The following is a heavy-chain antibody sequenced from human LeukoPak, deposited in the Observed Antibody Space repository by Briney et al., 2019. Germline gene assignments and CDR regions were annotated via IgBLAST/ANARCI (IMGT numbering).Heavy chain of an antibody. J-gene: IGHJ4*02. CDR2: ISYDGSNK. V-gene: IGHV3-30-3*01. D-gene: IGHD3-22*01. Sequence: PGGSLRLSCAASGFIFSSYAMHWVRQAPGKGLEWVAVISYDGSNKYYADSVRGRFTISRDNPKNTVYLQMNSLRAEDTAVYYCARDPHNYYDSSGYFGLRGYFDYWGQGTLVTVSS. CDR3: ARDPHNYYDSSGYFGLRGYFDY. CDR1: GFIFSSYA.